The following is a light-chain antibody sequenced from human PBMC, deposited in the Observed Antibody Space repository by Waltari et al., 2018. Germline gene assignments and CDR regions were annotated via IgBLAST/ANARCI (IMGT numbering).Light chain of an antibody. V-gene: IGKV3-15*01. J-gene: IGKJ1*01. CDR1: QSVRNN. CDR2: GAS. Sequence: EIVMTQSPATLSVSPGERATLSCRASQSVRNNLVWYQQKPGQAPRLLIYGASTRVTGIPARFSGSGSGTEFTLTISSLQSEDFAVYYCQQYNNWPPWTFG. CDR3: QQYNNWPPWT.